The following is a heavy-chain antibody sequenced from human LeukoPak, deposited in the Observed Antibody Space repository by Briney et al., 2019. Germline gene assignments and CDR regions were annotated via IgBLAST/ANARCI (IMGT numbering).Heavy chain of an antibody. Sequence: GGALRLSCAASGFTFSSYSMNWVRQAPGEGLEWLSSISSSSSYIYYADSVKGRFTISRDNAKNSLYLQMNSLRAEDTAVYYCARVTSITMVRGVNDPWAFDVWGQGTMVTVSS. CDR1: GFTFSSYS. D-gene: IGHD3-10*01. J-gene: IGHJ3*01. CDR3: ARVTSITMVRGVNDPWAFDV. V-gene: IGHV3-21*01. CDR2: ISSSSSYI.